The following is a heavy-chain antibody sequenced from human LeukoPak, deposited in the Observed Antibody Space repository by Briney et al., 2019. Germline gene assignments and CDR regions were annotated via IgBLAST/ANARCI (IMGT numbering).Heavy chain of an antibody. CDR2: IYPGDSEP. J-gene: IGHJ4*02. Sequence: GESLKIPGKATGYRFTNYSIGWARQMPGKGLEWMEQIYPGDSEPRNNPSLQGQFTLSADKSISTAYLYWSSLRASDTAIYYCARHSSRDHRYYFDSWGEGTLVSVSS. CDR3: ARHSSRDHRYYFDS. CDR1: GYRFTNYS. V-gene: IGHV5-51*01.